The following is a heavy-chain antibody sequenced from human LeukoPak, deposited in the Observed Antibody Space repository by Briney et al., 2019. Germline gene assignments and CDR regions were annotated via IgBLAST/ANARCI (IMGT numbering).Heavy chain of an antibody. CDR1: GYPFTGYY. CDR3: GRDWELRFHQGGLDY. D-gene: IGHD3-3*01. V-gene: IGHV1-2*02. CDR2: INPNSGGT. J-gene: IGHJ4*02. Sequence: ASVKVTCKASGYPFTGYYMHWVRHAPGQGLEWMGWINPNSGGTNYAQKFQGRVTMTSDMSISTAYMELSGLRYDDTAVYYCGRDWELRFHQGGLDYWGQGALVTVSS.